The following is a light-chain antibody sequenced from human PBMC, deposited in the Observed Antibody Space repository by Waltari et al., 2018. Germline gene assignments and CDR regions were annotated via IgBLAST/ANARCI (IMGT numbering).Light chain of an antibody. CDR1: RDISSY. CDR3: QQYGSLPST. Sequence: DIQMTQSPSSLSATVGDRLTITCQASRDISSYLNWYQQKPGRDLKLLIYGASNLETGVPSRFSGSRSGTDFVFTINNLHPEDFATYYCQQYGSLPSTFGGGNTVEIQ. V-gene: IGKV1-33*01. CDR2: GAS. J-gene: IGKJ4*01.